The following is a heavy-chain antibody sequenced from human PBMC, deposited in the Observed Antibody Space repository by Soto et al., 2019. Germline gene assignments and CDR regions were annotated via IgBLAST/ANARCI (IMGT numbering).Heavy chain of an antibody. V-gene: IGHV4-31*03. CDR3: ARAPRVAGYVVVAATPRGHWFDP. Sequence: SETLSLTCTVAGGSISSGGYYWSWIRQHPGKGLEWIGYIYYSGSTYYNPSLKSRVTISVDTSKNQFSLKLSSVTAADTAVYYCARAPRVAGYVVVAATPRGHWFDPWGQGTLVTVSS. CDR2: IYYSGST. J-gene: IGHJ5*02. CDR1: GGSISSGGYY. D-gene: IGHD2-15*01.